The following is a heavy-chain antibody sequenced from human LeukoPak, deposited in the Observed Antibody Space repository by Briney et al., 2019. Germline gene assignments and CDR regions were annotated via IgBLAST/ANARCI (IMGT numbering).Heavy chain of an antibody. CDR2: IYYSGST. Sequence: PSETLSLTCTVSGGSISSYYWSWIRQPPGKGLEWIGYIYYSGSTNYNPSLKSRVTISVDTSKNQFSLKLSSVTAADTAVYYCARDPYDYSKHRAPSYYYGMDVWGQGTTVTVSS. V-gene: IGHV4-59*01. J-gene: IGHJ6*02. D-gene: IGHD4-11*01. CDR1: GGSISSYY. CDR3: ARDPYDYSKHRAPSYYYGMDV.